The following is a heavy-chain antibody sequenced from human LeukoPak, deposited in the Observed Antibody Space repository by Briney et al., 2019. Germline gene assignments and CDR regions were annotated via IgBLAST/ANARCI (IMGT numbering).Heavy chain of an antibody. V-gene: IGHV1-2*06. CDR3: ARSIAAAGTCVY. CDR1: GYTFTGYY. Sequence: ASVKVSCKASGYTFTGYYMQWVRQAPGQGLEWMGRINPNSGGTNYAQKFQGRVTMTRDTSISTAYMELSRLRSDDTAVYYCARSIAAAGTCVYWGQGTLVTVSS. J-gene: IGHJ4*02. CDR2: INPNSGGT. D-gene: IGHD6-13*01.